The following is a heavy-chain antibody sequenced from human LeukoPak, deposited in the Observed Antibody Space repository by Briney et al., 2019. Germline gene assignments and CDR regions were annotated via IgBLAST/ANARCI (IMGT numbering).Heavy chain of an antibody. CDR2: INHRGST. CDR1: AGSFSAYY. V-gene: IGHV4-34*01. CDR3: ARGPAAIHDWFDR. D-gene: IGHD2-2*01. Sequence: SETLSLTCAVYAGSFSAYYWSCFAQPPGKGLEWIGEINHRGSTNYKPSLKSRVPISLGTSKNQFSLKLSSVTAADTAVYYCARGPAAIHDWFDRWGQGTLVTVSS. J-gene: IGHJ5*02.